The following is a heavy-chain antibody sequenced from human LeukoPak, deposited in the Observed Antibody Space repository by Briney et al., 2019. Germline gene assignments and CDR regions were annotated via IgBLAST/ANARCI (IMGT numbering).Heavy chain of an antibody. CDR1: GGSISSYY. Sequence: SETLSLTCTVSGGSISSYYWSWIRQPPGKGLEWIGYIYYSGSTNYNPSLKSRVTISVDTSKNQFSLKLSSMTAADTAVYYCAREGTYYDFWSGYGMDVWGQGTTVTVSS. D-gene: IGHD3-3*01. J-gene: IGHJ6*02. V-gene: IGHV4-59*01. CDR2: IYYSGST. CDR3: AREGTYYDFWSGYGMDV.